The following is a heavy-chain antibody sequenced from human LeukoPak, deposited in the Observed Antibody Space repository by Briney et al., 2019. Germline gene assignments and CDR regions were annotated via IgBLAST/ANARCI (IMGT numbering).Heavy chain of an antibody. J-gene: IGHJ6*02. CDR1: GFTFSTYA. Sequence: GGSLRLSCAASGFTFSTYAMSWVRQAPGKGLEWVSAISGSGGSTYYADSVKGRFTISRDNSKNTLYLQMNSLRAEDAAVYYCAKDSYYGSSNPGDAWGQGTTVTVSS. CDR3: AKDSYYGSSNPGDA. CDR2: ISGSGGST. D-gene: IGHD3-10*01. V-gene: IGHV3-23*01.